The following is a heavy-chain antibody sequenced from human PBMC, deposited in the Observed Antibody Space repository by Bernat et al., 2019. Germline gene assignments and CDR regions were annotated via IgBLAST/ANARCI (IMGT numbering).Heavy chain of an antibody. V-gene: IGHV3-33*01. CDR3: ARDLVVHGSESDY. CDR1: GFTFSSYG. CDR2: IWYDGSNK. D-gene: IGHD3-10*01. J-gene: IGHJ4*02. Sequence: QVQLVESGGGVVQPGRSLRLSCAASGFTFSSYGMHWVRQAPGKGLEWVAVIWYDGSNKYYADSVKGRFTISRDNSKNTLYLQMNSLRAEDTAAYYCARDLVVHGSESDYWGQGTLVTVSS.